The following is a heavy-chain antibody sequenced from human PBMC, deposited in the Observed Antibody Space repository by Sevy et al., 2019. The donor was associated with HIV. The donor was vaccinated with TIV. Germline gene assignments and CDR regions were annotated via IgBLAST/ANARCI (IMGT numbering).Heavy chain of an antibody. CDR3: ATAYYDFWSGYGYYFDY. Sequence: SDTLSLTCTVSGGSISSSSYYWGWIRQPPGKGLEWIGSIYYSGSTYYNPSLKSRVTISVDTSKNQFSLKLSSVTAADTAVYYCATAYYDFWSGYGYYFDYWGQGTLVTVSS. CDR2: IYYSGST. V-gene: IGHV4-39*01. D-gene: IGHD3-3*01. J-gene: IGHJ4*02. CDR1: GGSISSSSYY.